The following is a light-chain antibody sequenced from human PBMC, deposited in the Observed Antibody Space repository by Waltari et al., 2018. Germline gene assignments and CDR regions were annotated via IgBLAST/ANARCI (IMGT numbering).Light chain of an antibody. J-gene: IGLJ2*01. CDR2: DVR. CDR1: SSDIGRYNY. Sequence: QSALTQPASVSGSPGQSITISCTGTSSDIGRYNYVSWFQQHPGKAPKLMIYDVRNRPSGVSNRFSGSKSDYTASLTISVLQAEDEAVYFCNSFTSSNTVIFGGGTKLTV. CDR3: NSFTSSNTVI. V-gene: IGLV2-14*03.